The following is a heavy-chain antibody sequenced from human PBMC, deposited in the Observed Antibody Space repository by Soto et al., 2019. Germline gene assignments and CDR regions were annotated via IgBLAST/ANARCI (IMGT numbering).Heavy chain of an antibody. V-gene: IGHV4-39*01. Sequence: PSETLSLTCAVSGGSISGSYYYWGWLRQSPGKGPEWIGSVFYTGFTSYNPSLESRVSVSVDTSKNQFSLKVSGVSAADTAVYYCARGHGNPEYYGMDVWGQGTTVTVSS. CDR3: ARGHGNPEYYGMDV. D-gene: IGHD1-1*01. J-gene: IGHJ6*02. CDR1: GGSISGSYYY. CDR2: VFYTGFT.